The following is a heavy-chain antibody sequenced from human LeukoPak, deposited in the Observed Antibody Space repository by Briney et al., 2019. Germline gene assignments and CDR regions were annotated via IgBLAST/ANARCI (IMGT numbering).Heavy chain of an antibody. D-gene: IGHD6-13*01. V-gene: IGHV1-24*01. J-gene: IGHJ6*02. CDR1: GYTLTELS. CDR3: AGEEGIAAAAAIYYYGMDV. CDR2: FDPEDGET. Sequence: GASVKVSCKVSGYTLTELSMHWVRQAPGKGLEWMGGFDPEDGETIYAQKFQGRVTITADKSTSTAYMELSSLRSEDTAVYYCAGEEGIAAAAAIYYYGMDVWGQGTTVTVSS.